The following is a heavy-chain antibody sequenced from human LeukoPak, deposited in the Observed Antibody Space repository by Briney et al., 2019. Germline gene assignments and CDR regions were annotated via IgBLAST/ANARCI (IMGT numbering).Heavy chain of an antibody. V-gene: IGHV4-59*01. CDR2: IYYSGST. Sequence: SETLSLTCTLSGGSISSYYWSWIRQPPGKGLEWVGDIYYSGSTNYNPCVKSRDTISVDTSNNQFSLRLNSVTAADTAVYYCVRGYDYVWGSHRALGYWGQGTLVSVSS. CDR3: VRGYDYVWGSHRALGY. CDR1: GGSISSYY. D-gene: IGHD3-16*02. J-gene: IGHJ4*02.